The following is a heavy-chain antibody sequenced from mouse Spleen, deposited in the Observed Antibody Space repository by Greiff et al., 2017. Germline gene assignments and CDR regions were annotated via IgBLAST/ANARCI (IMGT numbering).Heavy chain of an antibody. CDR2: IRNKANNHAT. CDR3: TRGDYYYGSSYGY. Sequence: DVKLQESGGGLVQPGGSMKLSCAASGFTFSDAWMDWVRQSPEKGLEWVAEIRNKANNHATYYAESVKGRFTISRDDSNSSVYLQMNSLRAEDTCIYYCTRGDYYYGSSYGYWGQGTTLTVSS. D-gene: IGHD1-1*01. J-gene: IGHJ2*01. CDR1: GFTFSDAW. V-gene: IGHV6-6*01.